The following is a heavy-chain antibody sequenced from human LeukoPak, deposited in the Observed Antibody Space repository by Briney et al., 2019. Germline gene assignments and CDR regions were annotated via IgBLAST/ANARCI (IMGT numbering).Heavy chain of an antibody. Sequence: KPGGSLRLSCAASGFTFSSYSMNWVRRAPGKGLEWVSSISSSSSYIYYADSVKGRFTISRDNAKNSLYLQTNSLRAEDTAVYYCATGREYSGYVWGQGTTVTVSS. D-gene: IGHD5-12*01. CDR1: GFTFSSYS. V-gene: IGHV3-21*01. CDR2: ISSSSSYI. J-gene: IGHJ6*02. CDR3: ATGREYSGYV.